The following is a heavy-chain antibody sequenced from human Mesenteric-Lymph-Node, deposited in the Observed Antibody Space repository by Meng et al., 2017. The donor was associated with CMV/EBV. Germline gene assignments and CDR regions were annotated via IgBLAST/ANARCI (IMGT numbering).Heavy chain of an antibody. D-gene: IGHD3-22*01. CDR2: INPYNGDT. Sequence: SGYIFTGYYIHWVRQAPGQGLEWMGWINPYNGDTDYAQKFQGRVTMTRDTSVSTANMEVSRLRSDDTALYFCARGYYDNSNYPFDFWGQGALVTVSS. V-gene: IGHV1-2*02. J-gene: IGHJ4*02. CDR3: ARGYYDNSNYPFDF. CDR1: GYIFTGYY.